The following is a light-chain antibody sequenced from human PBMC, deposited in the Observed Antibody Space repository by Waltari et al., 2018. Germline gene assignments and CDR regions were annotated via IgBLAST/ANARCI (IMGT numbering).Light chain of an antibody. V-gene: IGLV3-21*01. CDR1: AIGSKN. J-gene: IGLJ3*02. Sequence: SFVLTPPPSVPVAPGKTANISCVRNAIGSKNVQSYQQRPGQAPVVVIYYDGDRPSAIPERFSGSNSGNTATLTISRVEAGDEADYYCQVWESSSDPVVFGGGTKLTVL. CDR2: YDG. CDR3: QVWESSSDPVV.